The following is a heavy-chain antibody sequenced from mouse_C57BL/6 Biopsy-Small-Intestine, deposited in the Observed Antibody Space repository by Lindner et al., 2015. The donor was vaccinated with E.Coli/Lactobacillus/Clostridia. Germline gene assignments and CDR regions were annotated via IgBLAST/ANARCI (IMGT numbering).Heavy chain of an antibody. V-gene: IGHV1-81*01. CDR1: GYTFTSYD. Sequence: SVKVSCKASGYTFTSYDINWVRQATGQGLEWMGWMNPNSGNTGYAQNFQGRVTMTRNTSINTAYMELRSLRSEDSAVYYCARGSYYDSSGYYHAVPLDYWGQGTLVTVSS. CDR3: ARGSYYDSSGYYHAVPLDY. CDR2: MNPNSGNT. D-gene: IGHD1-1*01. J-gene: IGHJ4*01.